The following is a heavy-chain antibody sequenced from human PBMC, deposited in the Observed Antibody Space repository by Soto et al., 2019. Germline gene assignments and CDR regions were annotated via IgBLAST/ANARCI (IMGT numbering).Heavy chain of an antibody. CDR2: IVVGSGNT. CDR1: GFTFTSSA. V-gene: IGHV1-58*02. CDR3: ARVCGGDCHHGMDV. D-gene: IGHD2-21*02. Sequence: ASVKVSCKASGFTFTSSAMQWVRQARGQRLEWIGWIVVGSGNTNYAQKFQERVTITRDMSTSTAYMELSSLRSEDTAVYYCARVCGGDCHHGMDVWGQGTTVTVSS. J-gene: IGHJ6*02.